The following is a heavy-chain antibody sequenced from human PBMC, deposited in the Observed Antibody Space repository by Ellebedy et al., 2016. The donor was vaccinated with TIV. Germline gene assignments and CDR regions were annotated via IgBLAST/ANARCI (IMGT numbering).Heavy chain of an antibody. CDR1: GYTFTGYY. CDR2: IHPNSGGT. Sequence: AASVKVSCKASGYTFTGYYMHWVRQAPGQGLEWMGWIHPNSGGTNYAQKFQGWVTTTRDTSISTAYMELSRLKSDDTAIYYCARTYSGNYGLGYYGMDVWGQGTTVTVSS. V-gene: IGHV1-2*04. D-gene: IGHD1-26*01. CDR3: ARTYSGNYGLGYYGMDV. J-gene: IGHJ6*02.